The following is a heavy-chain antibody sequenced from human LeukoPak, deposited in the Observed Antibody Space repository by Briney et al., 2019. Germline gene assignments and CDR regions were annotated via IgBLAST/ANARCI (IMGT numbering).Heavy chain of an antibody. V-gene: IGHV4-61*02. CDR1: GGLISSGISY. Sequence: SETLSLTCTVSGGLISSGISYWRWIRQPAGKGLEGIGRIYTSGSIDYNPSLKSRVSFSVDTSKNQFSLKLSSVTAADTAVYYCARLRGATVAHNWFDPWGQGTLVTVSS. CDR3: ARLRGATVAHNWFDP. CDR2: IYTSGSI. J-gene: IGHJ5*02. D-gene: IGHD6-19*01.